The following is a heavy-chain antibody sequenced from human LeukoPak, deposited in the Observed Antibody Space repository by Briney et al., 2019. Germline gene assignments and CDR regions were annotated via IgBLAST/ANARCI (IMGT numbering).Heavy chain of an antibody. Sequence: ASAKVSCKASGYTFTSYAMNWVRQAPGQGLEWMGWINTNTGNPTYAQGFTGRFVFSLDTSVSTAYLQISSLKAEDTAVYYCARGEGSPLRYFDWLPNGAAFDIWGQGTMVTVSS. CDR1: GYTFTSYA. J-gene: IGHJ3*02. CDR3: ARGEGSPLRYFDWLPNGAAFDI. CDR2: INTNTGNP. V-gene: IGHV7-4-1*02. D-gene: IGHD3-9*01.